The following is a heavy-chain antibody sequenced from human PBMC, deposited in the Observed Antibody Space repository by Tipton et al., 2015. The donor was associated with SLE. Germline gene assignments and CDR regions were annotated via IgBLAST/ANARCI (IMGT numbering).Heavy chain of an antibody. V-gene: IGHV4-61*09. J-gene: IGHJ6*02. CDR3: ARASPQDIVVVVAASQDFYYGLDV. CDR2: IYTSGST. CDR1: GGSISSGSYY. D-gene: IGHD2-15*01. Sequence: TLSLTCTVSGGSISSGSYYWSWIRQPAGKGLEWIGHIYTSGSTKYNPSLKSRVTISVDTSKNQFSLKVNSVTAADAAVYYCARASPQDIVVVVAASQDFYYGLDVWGQGTTVTVSS.